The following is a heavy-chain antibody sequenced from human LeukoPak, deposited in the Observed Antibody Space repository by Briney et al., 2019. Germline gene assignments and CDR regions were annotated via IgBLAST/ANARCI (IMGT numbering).Heavy chain of an antibody. V-gene: IGHV3-20*04. Sequence: GGSLRLSCAASGFTFADYGISWVRLGPAKGLEWVAAIDSRGDETTYADSVKGRFTISRDNSKNTLYLQMNSLRAEDTAVYYCAKDLLVGATKGDYFDYWGQGTQVTVSS. CDR3: AKDLLVGATKGDYFDY. CDR1: GFTFADYG. D-gene: IGHD1-26*01. J-gene: IGHJ4*02. CDR2: IDSRGDET.